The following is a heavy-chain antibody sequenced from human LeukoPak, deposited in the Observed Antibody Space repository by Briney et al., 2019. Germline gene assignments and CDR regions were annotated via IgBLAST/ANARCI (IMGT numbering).Heavy chain of an antibody. CDR3: ARHPDLDY. Sequence: SETLSLTCTVSGASISSSNYYWGWIRQPPGKGLEWIASINYSGSTYYNPSLKSRVTISVDTSKNQFSLKLSSMTAADTAVYYCARHPDLDYWGQGILVTVSS. J-gene: IGHJ4*02. V-gene: IGHV4-39*01. CDR1: GASISSSNYY. CDR2: INYSGST.